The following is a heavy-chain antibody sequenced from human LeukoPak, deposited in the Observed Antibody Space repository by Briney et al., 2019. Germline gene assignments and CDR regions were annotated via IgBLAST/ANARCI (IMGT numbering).Heavy chain of an antibody. CDR3: TRVGYIDEGIDY. J-gene: IGHJ4*02. V-gene: IGHV3-53*01. CDR2: IYSGGST. Sequence: GGSLRLSCAASGFIVSSNYMNWVRQAPGKGLEWVSVIYSGGSTNYADSVKGRFTISRDNAKNSLYLQMNSLRAEDTAIYYCTRVGYIDEGIDYWGQGTLVTVSS. CDR1: GFIVSSNY. D-gene: IGHD5-24*01.